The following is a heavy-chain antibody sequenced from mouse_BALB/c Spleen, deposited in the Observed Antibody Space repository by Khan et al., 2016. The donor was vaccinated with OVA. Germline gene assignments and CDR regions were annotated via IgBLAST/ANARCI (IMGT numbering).Heavy chain of an antibody. Sequence: EVQLVESGPGLVKPSQTVSLTCTVTGISITTGNYRWSWIRHFPGNKLEWIGYLYYSGTTTYNPSPTSRTSITRDTSTHRFFLEMTSLTTEDTATYYCARDGGGFDSYYFDYWGRGTTLTVSS. J-gene: IGHJ2*01. CDR3: ARDGGGFDSYYFDY. CDR1: GISITTGNYR. V-gene: IGHV3-5*02. CDR2: LYYSGTT. D-gene: IGHD1-1*02.